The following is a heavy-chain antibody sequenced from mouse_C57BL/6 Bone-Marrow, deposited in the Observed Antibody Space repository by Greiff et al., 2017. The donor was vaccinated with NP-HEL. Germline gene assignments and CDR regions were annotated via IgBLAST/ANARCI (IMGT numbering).Heavy chain of an antibody. D-gene: IGHD2-2*01. J-gene: IGHJ1*03. CDR1: GFTFSSYG. CDR2: ISSGGSYT. CDR3: ARHCPIYYGYDWYFDV. Sequence: EVKVVESGGDLVKPGGSLKLSCAASGFTFSSYGMSWVRQTPDKRLEWVATISSGGSYTYYPDSVKGRFTISRDNAKNTLYLQMSSLKSEDTAMYYCARHCPIYYGYDWYFDVWGTGTTVTVAS. V-gene: IGHV5-6*01.